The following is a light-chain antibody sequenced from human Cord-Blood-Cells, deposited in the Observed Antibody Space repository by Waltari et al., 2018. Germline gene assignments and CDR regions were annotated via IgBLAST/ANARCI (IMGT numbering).Light chain of an antibody. Sequence: QAAPTQPASVSGSSGQSVTILCTRTRSDGGCYNLVSLYPQQPSKAPKLMIYEVSKRPAGVSNRFSGSKSGNTASLTISGLQAEDEADYYCCSYAGSSTVVFGGGTKLTVL. V-gene: IGLV2-23*02. CDR3: CSYAGSSTVV. J-gene: IGLJ2*01. CDR2: EVS. CDR1: RSDGGCYNL.